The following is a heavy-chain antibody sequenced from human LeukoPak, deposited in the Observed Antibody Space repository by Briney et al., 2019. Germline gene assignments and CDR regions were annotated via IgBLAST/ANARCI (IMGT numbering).Heavy chain of an antibody. V-gene: IGHV3-11*03. CDR1: GFTFSDYY. Sequence: GGSLRLSCAASGFTFSDYYMNWIRQAPGKGLEWISYISGSGSSTRYADSVKGRFTISRDNTRNSLYLQMTSLRADDTAVYYCASKGGNWGQGTLVTVSS. CDR3: ASKGGN. D-gene: IGHD2-15*01. J-gene: IGHJ4*02. CDR2: ISGSGSST.